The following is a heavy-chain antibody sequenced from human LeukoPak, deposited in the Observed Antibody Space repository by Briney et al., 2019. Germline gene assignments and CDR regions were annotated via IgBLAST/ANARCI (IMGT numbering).Heavy chain of an antibody. CDR3: ARRSDGFDP. D-gene: IGHD6-19*01. V-gene: IGHV3-23*01. CDR1: GFTFSNYA. J-gene: IGHJ5*02. Sequence: GGSLRLSCAASGFTFSNYAMNWVRQTPGKGLDWVSAISGSGDTTYYAGSVKGRFTISRDNSKNTLYLQMNSLRAEDTAVYYCARRSDGFDPWGQGTLVTVSS. CDR2: ISGSGDTT.